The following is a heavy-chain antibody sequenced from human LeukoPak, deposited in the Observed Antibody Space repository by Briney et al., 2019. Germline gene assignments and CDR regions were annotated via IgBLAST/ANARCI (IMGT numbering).Heavy chain of an antibody. CDR3: AKDKNYYGDYGFDY. D-gene: IGHD4-17*01. Sequence: PGRSLRLSCAASGFTFDDYAMHWVRQAPGKGLEWVSGISWNSGSIGYADSVKGRFTISRDNAKNSLYLQMNSLRAEDTALYYCAKDKNYYGDYGFDYWGQGTLVTVSS. CDR1: GFTFDDYA. J-gene: IGHJ4*02. V-gene: IGHV3-9*01. CDR2: ISWNSGSI.